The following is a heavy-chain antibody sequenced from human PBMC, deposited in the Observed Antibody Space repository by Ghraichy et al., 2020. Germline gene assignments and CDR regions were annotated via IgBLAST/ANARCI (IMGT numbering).Heavy chain of an antibody. CDR2: NSAYTGNT. CDR3: ARERFTGGNSPKDY. V-gene: IGHV1-18*01. D-gene: IGHD2-8*02. J-gene: IGHJ4*02. CDR1: GYNVSNNG. Sequence: ASVKVSCKASGYNVSNNGISWVRQGPGQGLEWMGRNSAYTGNTNYAQAFQGRVTLTTDTSTTTAYMELRSLTSDDTAVYYCARERFTGGNSPKDYWGRGTRVTVSS.